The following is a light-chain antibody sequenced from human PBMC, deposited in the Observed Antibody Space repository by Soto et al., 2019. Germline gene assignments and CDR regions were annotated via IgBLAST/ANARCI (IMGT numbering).Light chain of an antibody. CDR2: GTS. Sequence: DIQMTQSPSSLSASVGDRVTITCRASQGITNYLAWYQQKPGKVPKLLIYGTSTLQSGVPSRFSGSGSGTEFTLTISSLQPEDVATYYCQKYNSPPKFTFGPGTKVDIK. CDR3: QKYNSPPKFT. V-gene: IGKV1-27*01. CDR1: QGITNY. J-gene: IGKJ3*01.